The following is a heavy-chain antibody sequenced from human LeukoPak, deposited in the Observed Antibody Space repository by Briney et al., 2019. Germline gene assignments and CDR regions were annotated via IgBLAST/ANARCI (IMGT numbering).Heavy chain of an antibody. CDR2: ISSSSSYI. CDR3: NVVLRGQKNFDY. Sequence: KTGGSLRLSCAASGCTFSSYSMNWVRQAPGKGLEWIASISSSSSYIYYGASVKGRFTISRDNAKKSLHLQLSSLRAEDTAVYVRNVVLRGQKNFDYWGQGTLVTVSS. J-gene: IGHJ4*02. V-gene: IGHV3-21*01. D-gene: IGHD2-21*01. CDR1: GCTFSSYS.